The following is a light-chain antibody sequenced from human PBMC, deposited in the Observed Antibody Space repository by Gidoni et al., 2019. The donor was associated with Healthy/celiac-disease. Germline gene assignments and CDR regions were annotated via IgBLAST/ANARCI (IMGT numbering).Light chain of an antibody. CDR3: QQRSNWPPALT. Sequence: EIVLTQSPATLSLSPGERATLSCRASQSVSSYLALSQQNPGQAPRLLIYDASNRATGIPARFSGSGSGTDFTLTISSLEPEDFAVYYCQQRSNWPPALTFGGXTKVDIK. CDR1: QSVSSY. V-gene: IGKV3-11*01. J-gene: IGKJ4*01. CDR2: DAS.